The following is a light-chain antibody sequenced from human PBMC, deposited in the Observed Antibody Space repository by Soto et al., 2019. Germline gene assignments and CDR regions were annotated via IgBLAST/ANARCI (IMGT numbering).Light chain of an antibody. J-gene: IGKJ2*01. Sequence: DIQMTQSPSSLSASVGDRVTITCRASQTISTYLNWYQQKPGKGPKLLIYGASSLQSGVPSRFSGGGSRPDFTLTISSLQPKDCSTCFCQQSYSGTVFSFGRGTKMEI. CDR1: QTISTY. CDR3: QQSYSGTVFS. CDR2: GAS. V-gene: IGKV1-39*01.